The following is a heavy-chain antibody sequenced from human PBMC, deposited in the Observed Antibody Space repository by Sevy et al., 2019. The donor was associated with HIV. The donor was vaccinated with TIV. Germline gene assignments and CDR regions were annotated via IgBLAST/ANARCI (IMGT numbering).Heavy chain of an antibody. Sequence: GGSVRRSCIASGFTFSNHWMTWVRQAPGKGLEWVANIKKDGTDKFYVDSVKGRFFISRDNANNSLYLQMNSLRVEDTAVYYCARDRRVEFGGSDFWGQGTRVTVSS. V-gene: IGHV3-7*03. J-gene: IGHJ4*02. CDR3: ARDRRVEFGGSDF. D-gene: IGHD3-10*01. CDR2: IKKDGTDK. CDR1: GFTFSNHW.